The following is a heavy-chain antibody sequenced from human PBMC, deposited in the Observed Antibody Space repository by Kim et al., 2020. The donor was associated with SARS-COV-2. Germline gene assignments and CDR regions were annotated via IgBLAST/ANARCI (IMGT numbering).Heavy chain of an antibody. Sequence: TEYADSRKGRFTISRDNSKNALDLQMNSLRAEDTAVYSCARDVRGTRAFDVWGQGTLVAVSS. CDR2: T. V-gene: IGHV3-23*01. CDR3: ARDVRGTRAFDV. J-gene: IGHJ3*01. D-gene: IGHD1-1*01.